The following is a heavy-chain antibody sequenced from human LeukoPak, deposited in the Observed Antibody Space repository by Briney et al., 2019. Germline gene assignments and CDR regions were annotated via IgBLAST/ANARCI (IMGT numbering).Heavy chain of an antibody. CDR2: INPNCGGT. J-gene: IGHJ4*02. CDR3: ARGPYSSGWSD. CDR1: GYTFTGYY. D-gene: IGHD6-19*01. V-gene: IGHV1-2*02. Sequence: ASVKVSCKASGYTFTGYYMHWVRQAPGQGLEWMGWINPNCGGTNYAQKFQGRVTMTRDTSISTAYMELSRLRSDDTAVYYCARGPYSSGWSDWGQGTLVTVSS.